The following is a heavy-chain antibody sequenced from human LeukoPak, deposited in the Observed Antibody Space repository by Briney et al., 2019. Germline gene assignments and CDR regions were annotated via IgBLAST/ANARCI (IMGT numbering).Heavy chain of an antibody. J-gene: IGHJ4*02. V-gene: IGHV3-74*01. CDR2: IASDGSST. CDR3: ARQTTVATDC. D-gene: IGHD4-23*01. Sequence: GGSLRLSCAASGFTFSSYWMNWVRQAPGKGLVWVSRIASDGSSTTYADSVKGRFTISRDNSNNTLYLQMNSLRVEDTALYYCARQTTVATDCWGQGTLVTVSS. CDR1: GFTFSSYW.